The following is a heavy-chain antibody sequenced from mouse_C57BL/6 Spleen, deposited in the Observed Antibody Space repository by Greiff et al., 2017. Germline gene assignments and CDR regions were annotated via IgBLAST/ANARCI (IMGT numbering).Heavy chain of an antibody. V-gene: IGHV1-39*01. CDR1: GYSFTDYN. J-gene: IGHJ2*01. CDR3: AREGLYDGYYFGY. CDR2: INPNYGTT. D-gene: IGHD2-3*01. Sequence: VQLQQSGPELVKPGASVTISCKASGYSFTDYNMYWVKQSNGKSLEWIGVINPNYGTTSYNQKFKGKATLTVDQSSSPAYMQLNSVTSEDSAVYYCAREGLYDGYYFGYWGQGTTLTVSS.